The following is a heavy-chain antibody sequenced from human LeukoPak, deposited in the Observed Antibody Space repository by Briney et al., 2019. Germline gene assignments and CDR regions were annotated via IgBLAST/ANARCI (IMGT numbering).Heavy chain of an antibody. CDR1: GGSHSSSSYY. V-gene: IGHV4-39*01. D-gene: IGHD3-22*01. J-gene: IGHJ4*02. CDR3: ARTAENSSGYYVYYFDY. CDR2: YYYSGSK. Sequence: SETLSLTCTVSGGSHSSSSYYWGWSRQPPGKGLELIRTYYYSGSKYYKPSLKSRLTISVDTSKNQFSLKLSSVTAADTAVYYCARTAENSSGYYVYYFDYWGQGTLVTVSS.